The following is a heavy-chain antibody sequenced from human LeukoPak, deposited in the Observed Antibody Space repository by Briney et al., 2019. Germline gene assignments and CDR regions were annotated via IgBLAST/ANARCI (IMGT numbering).Heavy chain of an antibody. CDR3: ARGIAAPIGFPYGMDV. Sequence: PSQTLSLTCTVSGGSISSGSYYWSWIRQPAGKGLEWIGRIYTSGSTNYNPSLKSRVTISVDTSKNQFPLKLSSVTAADTAVYYCARGIAAPIGFPYGMDVWGQGTTVTVSS. CDR1: GGSISSGSYY. J-gene: IGHJ6*02. V-gene: IGHV4-61*02. CDR2: IYTSGST. D-gene: IGHD6-6*01.